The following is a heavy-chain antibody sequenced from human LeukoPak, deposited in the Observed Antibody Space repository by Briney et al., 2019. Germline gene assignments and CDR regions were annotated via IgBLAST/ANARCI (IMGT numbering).Heavy chain of an antibody. Sequence: SETLSLTCTVSGGPISSYYWSWIRQPPGKGLEWIGYIYYTGSTNYNPSLKSRVTISVDTSKNQFSLKLSSVTAADTAVYYCARVHRAGYSYGQHYFDYWGQGTLVTVSS. D-gene: IGHD5-18*01. CDR1: GGPISSYY. CDR2: IYYTGST. CDR3: ARVHRAGYSYGQHYFDY. J-gene: IGHJ4*02. V-gene: IGHV4-59*08.